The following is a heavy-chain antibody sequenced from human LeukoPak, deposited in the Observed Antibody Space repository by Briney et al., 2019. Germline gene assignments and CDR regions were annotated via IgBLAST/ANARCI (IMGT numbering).Heavy chain of an antibody. CDR2: ISSSSSYI. CDR3: AYRNTLDY. V-gene: IGHV3-21*01. CDR1: GFTFSSYS. J-gene: IGHJ4*02. D-gene: IGHD1-26*01. Sequence: GGSLRLSCAASGFTFSSYSMNWVRQAPGKGLEWVSSISSSSSYIYYADSVKGRFTISRDDAKRSLDLQMDSLRAEDTAIYYCAYRNTLDYWGQGTLVTVSS.